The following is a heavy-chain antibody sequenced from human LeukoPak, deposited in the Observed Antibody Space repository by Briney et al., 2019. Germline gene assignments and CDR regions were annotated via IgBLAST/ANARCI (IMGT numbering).Heavy chain of an antibody. D-gene: IGHD3-10*01. J-gene: IGHJ4*02. Sequence: ASVKVSCKASGGTFSSYAISWVRQAPGQGLEWMGGIIPIFGTANYAQKFQGKVTITTDESTSTAYMELSSLRSEDTAVYYCARSNYYGSGSYYGPFDYWGQGTLVTVSS. CDR1: GGTFSSYA. V-gene: IGHV1-69*05. CDR2: IIPIFGTA. CDR3: ARSNYYGSGSYYGPFDY.